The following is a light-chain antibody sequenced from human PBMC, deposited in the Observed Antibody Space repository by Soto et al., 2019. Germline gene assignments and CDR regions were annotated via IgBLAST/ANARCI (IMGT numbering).Light chain of an antibody. V-gene: IGKV4-1*01. CDR3: QQYYSTPLT. CDR1: QSVLYSSNNKNY. Sequence: DIVMTQSPDSLAVSLGERATINCKSSQSVLYSSNNKNYLAWYQQKPGQPPKLLIYWASTRESGVPDRFSGSGGGTDFALTISSLQAEDVAVYYCQQYYSTPLTFGQGTKVEIK. CDR2: WAS. J-gene: IGKJ1*01.